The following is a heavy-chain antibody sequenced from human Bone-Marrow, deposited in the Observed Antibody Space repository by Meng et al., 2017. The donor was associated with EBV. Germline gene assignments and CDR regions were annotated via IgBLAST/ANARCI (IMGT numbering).Heavy chain of an antibody. CDR2: ILFRGET. J-gene: IGHJ5*02. CDR3: ARAGGSFTVDP. V-gene: IGHV4-30-4*08. CDR1: GDSINSGGYY. D-gene: IGHD1-26*01. Sequence: VQLQESGPGLVKPSQTLSLTCAATGDSINSGGYYWSWIRQAPGKGLEWIGYILFRGETYYTSSFRSRTTISLDTSKNQFSLKLTSVTAADTAVYYCARAGGSFTVDPWGQGALVTGSS.